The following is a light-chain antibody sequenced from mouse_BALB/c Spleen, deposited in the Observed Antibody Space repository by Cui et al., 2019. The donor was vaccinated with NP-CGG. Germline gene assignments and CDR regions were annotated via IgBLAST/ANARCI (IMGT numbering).Light chain of an antibody. CDR1: TGAVTTSNY. V-gene: IGLV1*01. J-gene: IGLJ1*01. Sequence: QAVVTQESALTTSPGETVTLTCRSSTGAVTTSNYANWVQEKPDHLFTGLIGGTNNRVPGIPARFSGSLLVDKAALTITGAQTEDEAIYFCALWYSNHWVFGGGTKLTVL. CDR2: GTN. CDR3: ALWYSNHWV.